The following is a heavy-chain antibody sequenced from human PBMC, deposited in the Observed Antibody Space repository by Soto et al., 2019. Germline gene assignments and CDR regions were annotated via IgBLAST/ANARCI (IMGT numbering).Heavy chain of an antibody. V-gene: IGHV3-21*01. D-gene: IGHD1-26*01. CDR1: GFTVSSYS. J-gene: IGHJ6*02. CDR2: ISISSSYI. Sequence: GGSRRRACAASGFTVSSYSMNWVGEAPGKGLEWVSSISISSSYIYYADSVKGRFTISRDNAKNSRYLQMNSLRAEDTAVYYCARDWDRSTLSYYYYYGMDIWCQGTSV. CDR3: ARDWDRSTLSYYYYYGMDI.